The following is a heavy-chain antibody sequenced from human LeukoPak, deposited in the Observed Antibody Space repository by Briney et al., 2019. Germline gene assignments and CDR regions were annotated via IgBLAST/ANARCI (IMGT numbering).Heavy chain of an antibody. CDR3: ARLLAHYDILTGYYDY. D-gene: IGHD3-9*01. Sequence: GESLKISCKGSGYSFTSYWIGWVRQMPGKGLEWMGVIYPGDSDTRYSPSFQGQVTISADKSISTAYLQWSSLKASDTAMYYCARLLAHYDILTGYYDYWGQGTLVTVSS. V-gene: IGHV5-51*01. CDR2: IYPGDSDT. J-gene: IGHJ4*02. CDR1: GYSFTSYW.